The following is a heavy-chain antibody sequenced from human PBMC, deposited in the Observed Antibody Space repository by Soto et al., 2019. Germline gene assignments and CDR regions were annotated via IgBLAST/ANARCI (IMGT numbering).Heavy chain of an antibody. CDR1: GGTFSSYA. CDR2: IIPNSGTA. Sequence: QVQLVQSGAEVKKPGSSVKVSCKASGGTFSSYAISWVRQAPGQGLEWMGGIIPNSGTANYAQKFQSRVTITADESTSTAYMELSSLRSEDTAVYYCSRSQGSSTSLEIYYYYYYGMDVWGQGTTVTVSS. D-gene: IGHD2-2*01. CDR3: SRSQGSSTSLEIYYYYYYGMDV. J-gene: IGHJ6*02. V-gene: IGHV1-69*01.